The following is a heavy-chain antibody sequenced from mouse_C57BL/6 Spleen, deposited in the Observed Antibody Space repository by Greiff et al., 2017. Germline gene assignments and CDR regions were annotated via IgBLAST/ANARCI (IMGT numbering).Heavy chain of an antibody. D-gene: IGHD2-5*01. J-gene: IGHJ4*01. V-gene: IGHV1-7*01. Sequence: QVQLQQSGAELVKPGASVKLSCKASGYTFTSYWMHWVKQRPGQGLEWIGYINPGSGYTKYNQKFKAKATLTADKSSSTAYMQLSSLTYEYSAVYFCAIVYYSNVGAMDYWGQGTSVTVSS. CDR2: INPGSGYT. CDR3: AIVYYSNVGAMDY. CDR1: GYTFTSYW.